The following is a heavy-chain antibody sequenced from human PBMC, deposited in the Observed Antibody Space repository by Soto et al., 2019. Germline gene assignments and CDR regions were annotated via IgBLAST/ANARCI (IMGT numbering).Heavy chain of an antibody. CDR3: AKGRYYHDRSGHHSPDY. J-gene: IGHJ4*02. V-gene: IGHV3-30*18. D-gene: IGHD3-22*01. Sequence: PGGSLRLSCAASGFTSSSYGMHWVRQAPGKGLEWVAVISYDGSNKYYADSVKGRFTISRDNSKNTLYLQMNSLRAEDTAVYYCAKGRYYHDRSGHHSPDYWGQGTLVTVSS. CDR2: ISYDGSNK. CDR1: GFTSSSYG.